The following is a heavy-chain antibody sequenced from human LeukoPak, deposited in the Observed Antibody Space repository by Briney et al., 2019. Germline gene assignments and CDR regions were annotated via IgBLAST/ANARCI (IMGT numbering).Heavy chain of an antibody. J-gene: IGHJ4*02. CDR1: GFTFSSYG. CDR3: ARDDYGDSFDY. Sequence: HPGRSLRLSCAASGFTFSSYGMHWVRQAPGKGLEWVAVIWYDGSNKYYADSVKGRFTISRDNSKNTLHLQMNSLRAEDTAVYYCARDDYGDSFDYWGQGTLVTVSS. V-gene: IGHV3-33*01. CDR2: IWYDGSNK. D-gene: IGHD4-17*01.